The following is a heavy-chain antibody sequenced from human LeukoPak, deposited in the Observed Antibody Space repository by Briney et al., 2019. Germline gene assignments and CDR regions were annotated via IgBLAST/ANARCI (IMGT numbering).Heavy chain of an antibody. J-gene: IGHJ4*02. D-gene: IGHD6-19*01. V-gene: IGHV1-8*02. Sequence: ASAKVSCKASGGTFSSYAISWVRQAPGQGLEWMGWMNPNSGNTGYARKFQGRVTMTRNTSISTAYMELSSLRSEDTAVYYCASSWDSSGWYRDYWGQGTLVTVSS. CDR2: MNPNSGNT. CDR3: ASSWDSSGWYRDY. CDR1: GGTFSSYA.